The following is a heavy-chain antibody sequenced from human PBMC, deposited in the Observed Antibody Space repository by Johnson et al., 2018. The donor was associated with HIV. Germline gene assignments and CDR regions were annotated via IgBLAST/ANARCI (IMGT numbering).Heavy chain of an antibody. CDR1: GFTFSSYA. CDR2: IYSGGST. Sequence: QEKLVESGGGVVQPGRSLRLSCAASGFTFSSYAMHWVRQAPGKGLEWVSVIYSGGSTYYAYSVKGRFTISRDNSKNTLYLQMNSLRAEDTAVYYCAREDQNWNYDHAFDIWGQGTMVTVSS. CDR3: AREDQNWNYDHAFDI. D-gene: IGHD1-7*01. V-gene: IGHV3-NL1*01. J-gene: IGHJ3*02.